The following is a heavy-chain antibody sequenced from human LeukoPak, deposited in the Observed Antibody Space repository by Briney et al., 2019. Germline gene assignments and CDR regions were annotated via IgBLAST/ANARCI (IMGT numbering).Heavy chain of an antibody. CDR3: ARKYHYGSGSLPNYAMDV. Sequence: GGSLRLSCAASGFTSSSYAMRWVRQAPGKGLEWVSTIIDRSDSTYYADSVKGRFTISRDNSKNTLYLQMDSLRAEDTAVYYCARKYHYGSGSLPNYAMDVWGQGTTVTVSS. CDR2: IIDRSDST. D-gene: IGHD3-10*01. V-gene: IGHV3-23*01. CDR1: GFTSSSYA. J-gene: IGHJ6*02.